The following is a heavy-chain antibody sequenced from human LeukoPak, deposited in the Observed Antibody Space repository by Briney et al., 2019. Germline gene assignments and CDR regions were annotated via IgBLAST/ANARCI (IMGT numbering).Heavy chain of an antibody. J-gene: IGHJ3*02. CDR1: GFTFSDYC. CDR3: ARDCGPSYYDILTGSGAFDI. D-gene: IGHD3-9*01. V-gene: IGHV3-11*05. CDR2: ISSSSSYT. Sequence: GGSLRLSCAASGFTFSDYCMSWIRRAPGKGLEWVSYISSSSSYTNYADSVKGRFTISRDNAKNSLYLQMNSLRAEDTAVHYCARDCGPSYYDILTGSGAFDIWGQGTMVTVSS.